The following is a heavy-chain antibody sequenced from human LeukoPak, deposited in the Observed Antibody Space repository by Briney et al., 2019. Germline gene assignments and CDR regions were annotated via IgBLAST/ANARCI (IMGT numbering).Heavy chain of an antibody. D-gene: IGHD1-1*01. CDR3: AGDPSPGYNWYYYLDV. CDR1: GLPFTRYA. CDR2: ISSSSGLI. Sequence: GGSLRLSCAAAGLPFTRYAMSWVRQAPGKGLEWLSYISSSSGLISYADSVKGRFTISRDNAEKSLYLQMNSLRVEDTAVYYCAGDPSPGYNWYYYLDVWGKGTTVTVS. V-gene: IGHV3-48*04. J-gene: IGHJ6*03.